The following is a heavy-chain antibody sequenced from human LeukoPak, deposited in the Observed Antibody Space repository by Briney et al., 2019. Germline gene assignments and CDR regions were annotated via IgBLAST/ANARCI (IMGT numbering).Heavy chain of an antibody. D-gene: IGHD4-17*01. CDR3: ARSDHGDYIDY. V-gene: IGHV1-2*02. Sequence: ASVKVSCKASGYTFTGYYMHWVRQAPGQGLEWMGWINPNSGGTNYAQKFQDRVTITRDTSASTSYMDLSSLTSEDTAMYYCARSDHGDYIDYWGQGTLVTVSS. CDR2: INPNSGGT. CDR1: GYTFTGYY. J-gene: IGHJ4*02.